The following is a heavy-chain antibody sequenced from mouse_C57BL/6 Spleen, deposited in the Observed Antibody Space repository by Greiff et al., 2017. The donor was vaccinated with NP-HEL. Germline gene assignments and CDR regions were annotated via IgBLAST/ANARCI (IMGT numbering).Heavy chain of an antibody. CDR1: GYAFSSYW. D-gene: IGHD2-1*01. CDR2: IYPGDGDT. V-gene: IGHV1-80*01. CDR3: GRGEVTLYYAMDY. Sequence: VQLQESGAELVKPGASVKISCKASGYAFSSYWMNWVKQRPGKGLEWIGQIYPGDGDTNYNGQFKGKATLTADKSSSTAYMQLSSLTSEDSAVYFCGRGEVTLYYAMDYWGQGTSVTVSS. J-gene: IGHJ4*01.